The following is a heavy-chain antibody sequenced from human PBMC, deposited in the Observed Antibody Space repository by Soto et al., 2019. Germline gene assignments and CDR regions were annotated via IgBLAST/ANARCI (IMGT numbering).Heavy chain of an antibody. D-gene: IGHD6-13*01. V-gene: IGHV1-24*01. Sequence: GASVKVSCKVSGYTLTELSMHWVRQAPGKGLEWMGGFDPEDGETIYAQKFQGRVTMTEDTSTDTAYMELSSLRSEDTAVYYCATNDNRWYDDAFDIWGQGTMVTVSS. CDR2: FDPEDGET. CDR3: ATNDNRWYDDAFDI. CDR1: GYTLTELS. J-gene: IGHJ3*02.